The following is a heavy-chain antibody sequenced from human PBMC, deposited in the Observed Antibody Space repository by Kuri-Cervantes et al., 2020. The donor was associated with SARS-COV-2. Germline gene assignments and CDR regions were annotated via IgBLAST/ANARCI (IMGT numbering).Heavy chain of an antibody. CDR3: AKDRVGVQDF. Sequence: GGSLRLSCAASGFNFSGTDMHWVSQAPGKGLEWVAVISHDGKNKKCIASGKGRFTISRDNSQNTLYLHMKSLRSEDTAMYYCAKDRVGVQDFWGQGTLVTVSS. CDR2: ISHDGKNK. CDR1: GFNFSGTD. V-gene: IGHV3-30*18. D-gene: IGHD2-21*01. J-gene: IGHJ4*02.